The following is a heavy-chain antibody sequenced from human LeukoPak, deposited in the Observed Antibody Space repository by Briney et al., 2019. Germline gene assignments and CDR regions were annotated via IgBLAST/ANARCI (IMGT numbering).Heavy chain of an antibody. V-gene: IGHV3-64*01. CDR3: ARDEPSPDSTDLDY. Sequence: GGSLRLSCAASGFTFSSYAIHWVRQAPGEGLEYVSAISTDGSRTYYANSVKGRFTISRDNSKNTLYLQMGSLRAEDTAVYYCARDEPSPDSTDLDYWGQGTLVTVSS. D-gene: IGHD2/OR15-2a*01. CDR1: GFTFSSYA. CDR2: ISTDGSRT. J-gene: IGHJ4*02.